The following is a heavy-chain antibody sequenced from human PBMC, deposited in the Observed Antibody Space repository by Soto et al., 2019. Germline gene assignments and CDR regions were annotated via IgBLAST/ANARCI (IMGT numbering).Heavy chain of an antibody. J-gene: IGHJ4*02. CDR3: ARSEDYYASSGYFLCPPDY. CDR1: S. Sequence: SWCLKNQPPGKGLEWIGSIYYSGSTYYNPSLKSRVTISVDTSKNQFSLKLSSVTAADTAVYYCARSEDYYASSGYFLCPPDYWGQATLVTVS. CDR2: IYYSGST. V-gene: IGHV4-39*01. D-gene: IGHD3-22*01.